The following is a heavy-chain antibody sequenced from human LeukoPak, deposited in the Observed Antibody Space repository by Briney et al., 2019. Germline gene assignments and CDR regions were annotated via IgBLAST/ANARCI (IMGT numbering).Heavy chain of an antibody. V-gene: IGHV3-30*02. CDR2: IRYDGSNK. J-gene: IGHJ4*02. D-gene: IGHD6-13*01. Sequence: GGSLRLSCAASGFTFSSYGMHWVRQAPGKGLEWVALIRYDGSNKYYADSVKGRFTISRDNSKNTLYLQMNSLRAEDTAVYYCAKEGGSSWYFDYWGQGTLVTVSS. CDR1: GFTFSSYG. CDR3: AKEGGSSWYFDY.